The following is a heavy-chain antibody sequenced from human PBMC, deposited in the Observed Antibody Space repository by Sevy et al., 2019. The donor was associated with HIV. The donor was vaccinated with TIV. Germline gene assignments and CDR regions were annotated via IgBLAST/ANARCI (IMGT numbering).Heavy chain of an antibody. D-gene: IGHD6-19*01. Sequence: GGSLRLSCAASGFTFSSYNMNWVRQAPGKGLEWVSTINSISSYIYYADSVKGRFTISRDNAKNSLYLQMNSLRADDTAVYYCARDGWRAFFDYWGQGTLVTVSS. V-gene: IGHV3-21*01. J-gene: IGHJ4*02. CDR3: ARDGWRAFFDY. CDR2: INSISSYI. CDR1: GFTFSSYN.